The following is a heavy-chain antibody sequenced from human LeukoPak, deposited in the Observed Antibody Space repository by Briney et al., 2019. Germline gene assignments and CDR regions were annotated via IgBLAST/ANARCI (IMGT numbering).Heavy chain of an antibody. CDR1: GGSISSGSYY. D-gene: IGHD2-2*01. Sequence: SQTLSLTCTVSGGSISSGSYYWSWIRQPPGKGLEWIGYIYYSGSTYYNPSLKSRVTISVDTSKNQFSLKLSSVTAADTAVYYCARGGQPLPFDYWGQGTLVTVSS. CDR2: IYYSGST. J-gene: IGHJ4*02. CDR3: ARGGQPLPFDY. V-gene: IGHV4-30-4*01.